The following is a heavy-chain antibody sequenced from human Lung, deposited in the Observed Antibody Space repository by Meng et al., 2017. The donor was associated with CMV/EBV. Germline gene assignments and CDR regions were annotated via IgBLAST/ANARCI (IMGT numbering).Heavy chain of an antibody. CDR3: ARAGAYHDFWTAKEGGYYYYGMDV. CDR1: GFTFNVYY. V-gene: IGHV3-69-1*02. D-gene: IGHD3/OR15-3a*01. CDR2: ISGRSAI. J-gene: IGHJ6*01. Sequence: GGSLRLXCEASGFTFNVYYMNWVRQAPGKGLEWVSSISGRSAIYYADSVKGRFTVSRDNAKNSLYLQMNSLRVGDTAIYYCARAGAYHDFWTAKEGGYYYYGMDVWGQGTTVTVSS.